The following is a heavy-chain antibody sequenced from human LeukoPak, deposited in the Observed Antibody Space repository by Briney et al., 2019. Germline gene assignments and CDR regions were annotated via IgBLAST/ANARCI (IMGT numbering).Heavy chain of an antibody. CDR2: MYHDGRT. CDR1: GGSINSGTYY. D-gene: IGHD1-14*01. J-gene: IGHJ4*02. V-gene: IGHV4-39*01. Sequence: SETLSLTCTVSGGSINSGTYYWGWIPQPPGKGLEWIASMYHDGRTSYNPSLESRVTISIDTSTNQFSLKLSSVTAADTAVYYCASDHKSITMRKGQYFDYWGQGVLVTVSS. CDR3: ASDHKSITMRKGQYFDY.